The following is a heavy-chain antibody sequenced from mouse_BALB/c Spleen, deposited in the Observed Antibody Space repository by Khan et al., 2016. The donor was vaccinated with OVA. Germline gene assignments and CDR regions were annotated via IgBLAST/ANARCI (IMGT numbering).Heavy chain of an antibody. CDR1: GFTFSSYA. CDR3: TEGLFLYDFDY. D-gene: IGHD6-1*01. Sequence: EVELVESGGGLVKPGGSLKLSCAASGFTFSSYAMSWVRQTPETRLEWVASISSGGFTYYPDSVKGRFTISRANARDILYLQMSRPRSEDTAIYYCTEGLFLYDFDYWGQGTTLTVSS. V-gene: IGHV5-6-5*01. J-gene: IGHJ2*01. CDR2: ISSGGFT.